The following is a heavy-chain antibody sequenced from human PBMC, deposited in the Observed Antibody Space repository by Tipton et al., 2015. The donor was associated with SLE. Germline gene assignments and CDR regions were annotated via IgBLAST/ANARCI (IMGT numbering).Heavy chain of an antibody. D-gene: IGHD5-12*01. CDR2: INHSGST. J-gene: IGHJ4*02. CDR1: GGSISSHY. Sequence: TLSLTCTVSGGSISSHYWSWIRQPPGKGLEWIGEINHSGSTNYNPSLKSRVTISADTSKKRFSLKVSSVTAADTAVYYCARGRLGHYSGHDWGFDYWGQGTLVTVSS. CDR3: ARGRLGHYSGHDWGFDY. V-gene: IGHV4-34*01.